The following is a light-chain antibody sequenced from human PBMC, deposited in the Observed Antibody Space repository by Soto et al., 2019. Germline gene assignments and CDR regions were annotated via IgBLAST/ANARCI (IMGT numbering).Light chain of an antibody. J-gene: IGKJ2*01. CDR1: QSVNSNY. V-gene: IGKV3-20*01. Sequence: DIVLTQSPGTLSSSPGERATLTCRASQSVNSNYLAWYQQKPGQAPSLLIYGAANSSTGMPDRFTGSGGGTDFTLTISRLEPEDFVVYYCQQCGGGSLYTFGQGTKLEIK. CDR2: GAA. CDR3: QQCGGGSLYT.